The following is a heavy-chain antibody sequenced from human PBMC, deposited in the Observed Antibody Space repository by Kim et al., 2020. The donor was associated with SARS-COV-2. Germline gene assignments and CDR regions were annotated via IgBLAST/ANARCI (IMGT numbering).Heavy chain of an antibody. CDR3: ARLRRELLPTAMRRYYYYALDV. CDR1: GGSFSDYY. D-gene: IGHD2-2*01. Sequence: SETLSLTCAVYGGSFSDYYWSWIRQPPGKGLEWIGEINHSGSTNYNPSLKSRVTISVETSKNQFSLKLSSVTAADTAVYYCARLRRELLPTAMRRYYYYALDVWGQGTTVTVSS. V-gene: IGHV4-34*01. J-gene: IGHJ6*02. CDR2: INHSGST.